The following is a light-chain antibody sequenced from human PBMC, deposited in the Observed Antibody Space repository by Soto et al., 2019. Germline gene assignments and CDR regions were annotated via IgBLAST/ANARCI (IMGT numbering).Light chain of an antibody. Sequence: SYELTQPPSLSVSPGQTASITCSGDKLGNKYACWYQQKPGQSPVLVIYQDTKRPSGIPERFSGSNSGNTATLTISGTQAMDEADYYCQAWDSTPVFGGGTQLTVL. V-gene: IGLV3-1*01. CDR3: QAWDSTPV. CDR1: KLGNKY. J-gene: IGLJ7*01. CDR2: QDT.